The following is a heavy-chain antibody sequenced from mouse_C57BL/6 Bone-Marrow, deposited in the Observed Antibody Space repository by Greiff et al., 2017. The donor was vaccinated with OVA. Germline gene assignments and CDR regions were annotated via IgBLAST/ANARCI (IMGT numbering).Heavy chain of an antibody. CDR1: GFTFSDAW. CDR3: TRGPHYYGSSYPLYWYFDV. CDR2: IRNKANNHAT. Sequence: EVKLVESGGGLVQPGGSMKLSCAASGFTFSDAWMDWVRQSPEKGLEWVAEIRNKANNHATYYAESVKGRFTISRDDSKSSVYLQMNSLRAEDTSIYYCTRGPHYYGSSYPLYWYFDVWGTGTTVTVSS. V-gene: IGHV6-6*01. J-gene: IGHJ1*03. D-gene: IGHD1-1*01.